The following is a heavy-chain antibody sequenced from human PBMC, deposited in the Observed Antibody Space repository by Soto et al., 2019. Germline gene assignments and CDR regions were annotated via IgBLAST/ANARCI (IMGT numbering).Heavy chain of an antibody. Sequence: ASVKVSCKASGYTFTSYDINWVRQATGQGLEWMGWMNPHSGKTGYAQKFQGRVTMTRNTSISTAYMELSSLRSEDTAVYYCARGDYDSSGYPPDYWGQGTLVTVSS. J-gene: IGHJ4*02. D-gene: IGHD3-22*01. CDR2: MNPHSGKT. CDR1: GYTFTSYD. CDR3: ARGDYDSSGYPPDY. V-gene: IGHV1-8*01.